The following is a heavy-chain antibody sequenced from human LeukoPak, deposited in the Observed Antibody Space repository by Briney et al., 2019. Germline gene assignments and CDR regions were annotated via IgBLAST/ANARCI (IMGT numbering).Heavy chain of an antibody. CDR1: GFTSSNYA. V-gene: IGHV3-23*01. CDR2: ISDSGTST. D-gene: IGHD6-13*01. CDR3: AVTGYSTRSPNI. Sequence: PGGSLRLSCAASGFTSSNYAMSWVRQAPGKGLEWVSIISDSGTSTYYADSVKGRFTISRDNSKNTLYLQMNSLRAEDTAIYYCAVTGYSTRSPNIWGQGTMVTVSS. J-gene: IGHJ3*02.